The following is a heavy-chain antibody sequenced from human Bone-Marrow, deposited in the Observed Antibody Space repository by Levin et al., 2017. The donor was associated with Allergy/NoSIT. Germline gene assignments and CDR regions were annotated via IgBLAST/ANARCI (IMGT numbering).Heavy chain of an antibody. D-gene: IGHD2-15*01. V-gene: IGHV3-7*01. Sequence: SCAASGFTFSKYWMSWVRQAPGKGLEWVANIKQDGSEKYYVDSVKGRFAISRDNAKNSLYLQMNSLRAEDTAVYYCAREMGYCSGGSCFPDYWGQGTLVTVSS. J-gene: IGHJ4*02. CDR3: AREMGYCSGGSCFPDY. CDR1: GFTFSKYW. CDR2: IKQDGSEK.